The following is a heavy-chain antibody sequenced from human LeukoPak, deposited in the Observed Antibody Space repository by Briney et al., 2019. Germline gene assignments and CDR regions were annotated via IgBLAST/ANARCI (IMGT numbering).Heavy chain of an antibody. CDR2: ISAYNGNT. CDR1: GYTFTSYG. V-gene: IGHV1-18*01. Sequence: ASVKASCKASGYTFTSYGISWVRQVPGQGLEWMGWISAYNGNTNYAQKLQGRVTMTTDTSTSTAYMELRSLRSDDTAVYYCARDRVGATTGAFDYWGQGTLVTVSS. D-gene: IGHD1-26*01. J-gene: IGHJ4*02. CDR3: ARDRVGATTGAFDY.